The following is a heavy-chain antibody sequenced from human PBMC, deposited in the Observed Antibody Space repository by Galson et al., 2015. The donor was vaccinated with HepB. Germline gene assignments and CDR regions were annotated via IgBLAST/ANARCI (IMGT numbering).Heavy chain of an antibody. CDR1: GFTVSGYA. Sequence: SLRLSCAASGFTVSGYAMTWVRQASGKGLEWVSSISGTGGTTFYADSVKGRFTISGDFPKNTVFLQVNSLRADDTAVYYCAKVGHSASWDYFDYWGQGALVTVSS. D-gene: IGHD2-2*01. CDR2: ISGTGGTT. V-gene: IGHV3-23*01. J-gene: IGHJ4*02. CDR3: AKVGHSASWDYFDY.